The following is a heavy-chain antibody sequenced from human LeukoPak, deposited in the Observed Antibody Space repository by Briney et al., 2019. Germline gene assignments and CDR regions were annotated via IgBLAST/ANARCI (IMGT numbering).Heavy chain of an antibody. CDR1: GYTFTSYG. CDR2: ISAYNGNT. D-gene: IGHD3-9*01. Sequence: ASVKVSCKASGYTFTSYGISWVRQAPGQGLEWMGWISAYNGNTNYAQKLQGRGTMTTDTSTSTAYMELRSLRSDDTAVYYCARDRRGRYFDWLTLFDYWGQGTLVTVSS. CDR3: ARDRRGRYFDWLTLFDY. J-gene: IGHJ4*02. V-gene: IGHV1-18*01.